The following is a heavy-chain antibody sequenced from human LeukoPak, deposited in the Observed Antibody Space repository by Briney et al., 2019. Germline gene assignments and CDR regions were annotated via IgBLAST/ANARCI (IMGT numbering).Heavy chain of an antibody. D-gene: IGHD7-27*01. CDR1: GGSFNDYY. J-gene: IGHJ3*02. CDR2: ISDTGSA. CDR3: AGADSQLGTPNGDTLDI. V-gene: IGHV4-34*10. Sequence: SETLSLTXAVYGGSFNDYYWSWVRQPPGKGLEWIGEISDTGSANYNPSLKRRITMSVDTSKNQFSLKLTSVTAVDTAVYYCAGADSQLGTPNGDTLDIWGQGTMVTVSS.